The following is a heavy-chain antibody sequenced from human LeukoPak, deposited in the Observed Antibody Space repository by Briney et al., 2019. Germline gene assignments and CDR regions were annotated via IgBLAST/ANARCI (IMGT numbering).Heavy chain of an antibody. CDR3: AKDGYYYDSSAYYVIYYFDS. Sequence: PGGSLRLSCAASGFTFDDYAMHWVRQAPGKGLEWVSVISGSGGSTYYADSVKGRFTISRDNSKNTLYLQMNSLRAEDTAVYYCAKDGYYYDSSAYYVIYYFDSWGQGTLVTVSS. CDR1: GFTFDDYA. CDR2: ISGSGGST. D-gene: IGHD3-22*01. J-gene: IGHJ4*02. V-gene: IGHV3-23*01.